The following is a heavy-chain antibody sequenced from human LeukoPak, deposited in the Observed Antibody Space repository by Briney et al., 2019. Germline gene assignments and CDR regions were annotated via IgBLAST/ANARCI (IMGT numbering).Heavy chain of an antibody. CDR2: ISGSGGYT. Sequence: GGSLRLSCAASGFTFSSYAMSWVRQAPGKGLEWVSAISGSGGYTYYADSVKGRFTISRDNSKDTLYLQMNSLRAEDTAVYYCAKRVVVVPTVCFDYCGQGTLVTVSS. D-gene: IGHD2-2*01. J-gene: IGHJ4*02. CDR1: GFTFSSYA. V-gene: IGHV3-23*01. CDR3: AKRVVVVPTVCFDY.